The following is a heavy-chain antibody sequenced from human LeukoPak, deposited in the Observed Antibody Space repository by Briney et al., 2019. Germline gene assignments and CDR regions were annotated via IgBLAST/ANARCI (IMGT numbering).Heavy chain of an antibody. D-gene: IGHD3-10*01. J-gene: IGHJ4*02. CDR2: FDPEDGET. CDR1: GYTLTQLS. V-gene: IGHV1-24*01. Sequence: ASVKLSGKVSGYTLTQLSMHWVRQAPGKGIEWMGGFDPEDGETIYAQKFQGRVTMTEDTSTDTAYIELSSLRSEDTAVYYCSTGTVVGVIKDYWGQGTLVTVSS. CDR3: STGTVVGVIKDY.